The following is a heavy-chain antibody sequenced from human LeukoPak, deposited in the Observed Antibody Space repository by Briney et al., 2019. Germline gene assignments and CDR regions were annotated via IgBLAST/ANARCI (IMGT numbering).Heavy chain of an antibody. CDR3: AITVVPADPVGFDI. CDR1: GFSLSTPGMR. V-gene: IGHV2-70*04. CDR2: TDWDDDK. J-gene: IGHJ3*02. D-gene: IGHD2-2*01. Sequence: SGPALVKPTQTLTLTCTFAGFSLSTPGMRASWIRQPPGKALEWLARTDWDDDKFYTTSLKTRLTISKDTSRNQVVLTMTNMAPVDTATYYCAITVVPADPVGFDIWSQGTMVTVSS.